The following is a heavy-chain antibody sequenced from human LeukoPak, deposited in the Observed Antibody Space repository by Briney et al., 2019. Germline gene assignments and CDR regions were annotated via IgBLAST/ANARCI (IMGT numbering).Heavy chain of an antibody. Sequence: PSETLSLTCTVSGGSISSSSYYWGWIRQPPGKGLEWTGSIYYSGSTYYNPSLKSRVTISVDTSKNQFSLKLSSVTAADTAVYYCARGGTAMVPLDYWGQGTLVTVPS. D-gene: IGHD5-18*01. CDR1: GGSISSSSYY. CDR2: IYYSGST. J-gene: IGHJ4*02. CDR3: ARGGTAMVPLDY. V-gene: IGHV4-39*07.